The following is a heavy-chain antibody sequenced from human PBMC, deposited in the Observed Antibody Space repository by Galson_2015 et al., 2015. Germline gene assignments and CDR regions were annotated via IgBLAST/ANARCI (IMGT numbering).Heavy chain of an antibody. J-gene: IGHJ6*02. CDR3: AKRIQPAAIWPTPLYGMDV. Sequence: SLRLSCAASGFTFSSYAMSWVRQAPGKGLEWVSAISGSGGSTYYADSVKGRFTISRDNSKNTLYLQMNSLRAEDTAVYYCAKRIQPAAIWPTPLYGMDVWGQGTTVTVSS. D-gene: IGHD2-2*01. CDR1: GFTFSSYA. V-gene: IGHV3-23*01. CDR2: ISGSGGST.